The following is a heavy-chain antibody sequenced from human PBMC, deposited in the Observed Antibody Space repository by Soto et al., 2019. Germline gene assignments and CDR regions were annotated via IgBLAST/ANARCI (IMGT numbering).Heavy chain of an antibody. V-gene: IGHV4-59*01. J-gene: IGHJ4*02. D-gene: IGHD5-12*01. Sequence: QVQLQESGPGLVKPSETLSLTCTVSGGSISSDYWSWIRQPPGKGLEWIGYISDTGSTNYNPSLKSRLTISVDTSENQSSLKLSSVTAADTAVYYCARHVATIYFDYWGQGTLVTVSS. CDR1: GGSISSDY. CDR3: ARHVATIYFDY. CDR2: ISDTGST.